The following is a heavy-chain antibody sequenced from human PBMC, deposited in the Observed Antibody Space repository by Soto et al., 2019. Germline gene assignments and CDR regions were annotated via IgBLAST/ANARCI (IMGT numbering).Heavy chain of an antibody. Sequence: QVQLQESGPGLVKPSQTLSLMCPVSGAPISGGDYHWSWIRQPPGKGLDWIGYIFPSGATHYTSSLGSRISLSVETSKSHFTMKLTSVTAADTAVYFCARGSAAKRYFDLWGRGTLVTVSS. J-gene: IGHJ2*01. CDR1: GAPISGGDYH. CDR3: ARGSAAKRYFDL. V-gene: IGHV4-30-4*01. D-gene: IGHD5-18*01. CDR2: IFPSGAT.